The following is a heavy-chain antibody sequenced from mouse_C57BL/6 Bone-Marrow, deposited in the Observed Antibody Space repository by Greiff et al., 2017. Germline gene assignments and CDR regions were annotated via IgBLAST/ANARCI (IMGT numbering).Heavy chain of an antibody. V-gene: IGHV1-19*01. CDR2: INPYNGGT. D-gene: IGHD3-2*02. CDR1: GYTFTDYY. Sequence: VQLQQSGPVLVKPGASVKMSCKASGYTFTDYYMNWVKQSNGKSLEWIGVINPYNGGTSSNQKFKGKATLTVDKSSSTAYMALNSLTSEDSAVYYCSKGAAQAPWFAYWGQGTLVTGSA. CDR3: SKGAAQAPWFAY. J-gene: IGHJ3*01.